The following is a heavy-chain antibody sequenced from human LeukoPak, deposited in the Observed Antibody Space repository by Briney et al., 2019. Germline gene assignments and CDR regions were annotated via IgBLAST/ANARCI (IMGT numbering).Heavy chain of an antibody. CDR1: GFTFSSYW. V-gene: IGHV3-30*18. CDR2: ISYDGSNK. Sequence: GGSLRLSCAASGFTFSSYWMSWVRQAPGKGLEWVAVISYDGSNKYYADSVKGRFTISRDNSKNTLYLQMNSLRAEDTAVYYCAKPRWQYDSSGYFDYWGQGTLVTVSS. J-gene: IGHJ4*02. CDR3: AKPRWQYDSSGYFDY. D-gene: IGHD3-22*01.